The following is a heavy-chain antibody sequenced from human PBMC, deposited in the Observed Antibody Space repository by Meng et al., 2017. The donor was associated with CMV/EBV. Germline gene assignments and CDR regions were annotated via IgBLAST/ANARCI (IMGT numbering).Heavy chain of an antibody. V-gene: IGHV1-69*05. CDR2: IIPIFGTA. D-gene: IGHD6-13*01. CDR3: ARVLAAAGTRYYYYGMDV. Sequence: SVKVSCKASGGTFSSYAISWVRQAPGQGLEWMGGIIPIFGTANYAQKFQGRVTITTDESTSTAYMELSSLRSEDTAVYYCARVLAAAGTRYYYYGMDVWGQGTTVTVSS. J-gene: IGHJ6*02. CDR1: GGTFSSYA.